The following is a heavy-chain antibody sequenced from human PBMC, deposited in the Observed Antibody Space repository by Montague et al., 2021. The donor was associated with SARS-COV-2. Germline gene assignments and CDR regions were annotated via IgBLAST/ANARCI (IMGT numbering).Heavy chain of an antibody. CDR1: GGSISSYY. Sequence: ETLSLTCTVSGGSISSYYWSWIRQPPGKGLEWIGYIYYSGSTNYSPSLKSRVTISVDTSKNQFSLKLSSVTAADTAVYYCARGDVVVVAANDYYYGMDVWGQGTTVTVSS. CDR2: IYYSGST. V-gene: IGHV4-59*01. CDR3: ARGDVVVVAANDYYYGMDV. D-gene: IGHD2-15*01. J-gene: IGHJ6*02.